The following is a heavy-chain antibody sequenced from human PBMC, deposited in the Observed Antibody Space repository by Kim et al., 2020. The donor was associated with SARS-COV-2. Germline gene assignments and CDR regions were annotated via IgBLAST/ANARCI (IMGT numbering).Heavy chain of an antibody. J-gene: IGHJ2*01. Sequence: SETLSLTCTVSGGSISSYYWSWIRQPPGKGLEWIGYIYYSGSTNYNPSLKSRVTISVDTSKNQFSLKLSSVTAADTAVYYCARDAGYCSSTSCYIGWYFDLWGRGTLVTVSS. CDR2: IYYSGST. D-gene: IGHD2-2*02. CDR3: ARDAGYCSSTSCYIGWYFDL. V-gene: IGHV4-59*01. CDR1: GGSISSYY.